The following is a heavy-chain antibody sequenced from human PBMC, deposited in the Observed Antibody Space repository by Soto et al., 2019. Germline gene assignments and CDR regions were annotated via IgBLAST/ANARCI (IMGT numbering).Heavy chain of an antibody. Sequence: KPSETLSLTCTVSGGSISSYYWSWIRQPPGKGLEWIGYIYYSGSTNYNPSLKSRVTISVDTSKNQFSLKLSSVTAADTAVYYCARDSGSLWFGEKGFDYWGQGTLVTVSS. CDR1: GGSISSYY. V-gene: IGHV4-59*01. D-gene: IGHD3-10*01. J-gene: IGHJ4*02. CDR2: IYYSGST. CDR3: ARDSGSLWFGEKGFDY.